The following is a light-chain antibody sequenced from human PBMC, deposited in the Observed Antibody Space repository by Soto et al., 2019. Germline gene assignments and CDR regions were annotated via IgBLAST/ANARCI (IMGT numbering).Light chain of an antibody. V-gene: IGLV2-14*01. CDR2: EVS. Sequence: VLTQPASVSGSPGQSITISCTGTSSDVGTYNHVSWYQQHPGKAPQLIIYEVSNRPSGLSNRFSASKSGNTASLTISGLQAEDEADYYCCSFTTSSTLVFGTGTKLTVL. J-gene: IGLJ1*01. CDR3: CSFTTSSTLV. CDR1: SSDVGTYNH.